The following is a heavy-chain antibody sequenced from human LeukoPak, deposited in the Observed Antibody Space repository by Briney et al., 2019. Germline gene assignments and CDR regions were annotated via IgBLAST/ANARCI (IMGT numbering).Heavy chain of an antibody. V-gene: IGHV3-21*01. J-gene: IGHJ4*02. CDR2: ISSTSRYI. Sequence: GGSLRLSCAASGFAFSGYSMNWVRQAPGNGLEWVASISSTSRYIYYADSVKGRFTVSRDNAKNSLYLQMNRLRAEDTAVYHCARDRQTSGSYPLAFWGQGTPVTVSS. D-gene: IGHD1-26*01. CDR1: GFAFSGYS. CDR3: ARDRQTSGSYPLAF.